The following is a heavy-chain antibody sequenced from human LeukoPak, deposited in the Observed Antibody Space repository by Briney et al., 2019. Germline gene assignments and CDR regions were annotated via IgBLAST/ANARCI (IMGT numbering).Heavy chain of an antibody. CDR2: INHSGST. CDR1: GGSFSGYY. V-gene: IGHV4-34*01. J-gene: IGHJ4*02. Sequence: PSETLSLTCAVYGGSFSGYYWSGIRQPPGKGLEWMGEINHSGSTNYNPSLKSRVTISVDTSKNQFSLKLSSVTAADTAVYYCARHFSSSGWYPKEFDYWGQGTLVTVSS. D-gene: IGHD6-19*01. CDR3: ARHFSSSGWYPKEFDY.